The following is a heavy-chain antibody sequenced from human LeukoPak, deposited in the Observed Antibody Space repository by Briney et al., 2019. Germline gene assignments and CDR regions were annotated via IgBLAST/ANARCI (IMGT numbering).Heavy chain of an antibody. D-gene: IGHD3-22*01. J-gene: IGHJ4*02. V-gene: IGHV4-4*07. CDR2: IFTTATT. Sequence: PSETLSLPCTVSGASISSYYWSWIRQPAGKGLEWIGRIFTTATTNYNPSLRSRVTMSVDTSKNWFSLKLTSVTAADTAVYYCARGGASYYDSSGYYFGYWGQGALVTVSS. CDR1: GASISSYY. CDR3: ARGGASYYDSSGYYFGY.